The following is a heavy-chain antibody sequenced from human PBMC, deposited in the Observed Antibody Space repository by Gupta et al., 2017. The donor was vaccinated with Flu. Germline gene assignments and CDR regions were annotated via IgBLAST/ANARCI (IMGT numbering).Heavy chain of an antibody. D-gene: IGHD2-15*01. Sequence: VQLVQSGADVGKPGASVKVSCKASGYSFTDYYIHWVRQAPGQGLEWMGRVNPHSGSTNYEHKCQGRVTLAMDTSISTAYMELTRLRSDDTAVYYCARERFCNTDSCYRWFDPWGQGTLV. CDR2: VNPHSGST. CDR3: ARERFCNTDSCYRWFDP. V-gene: IGHV1-2*06. CDR1: GYSFTDYY. J-gene: IGHJ5*02.